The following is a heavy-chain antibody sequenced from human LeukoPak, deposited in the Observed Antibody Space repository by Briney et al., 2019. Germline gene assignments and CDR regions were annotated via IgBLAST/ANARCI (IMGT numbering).Heavy chain of an antibody. CDR2: ITRTSNYI. J-gene: IGHJ4*02. D-gene: IGHD3-10*01. CDR1: GFTFSSYT. Sequence: PGGSLRLSCAASGFTFSSYTMNWVRQAPGKGLEWVSSITRTSNYIYYADSVKGRFTISRDNAKNTLYLQMNSLRAEDTAVYYCARDRGLWSYYYGSGSPTHHFDYWGQGTLVTVSS. CDR3: ARDRGLWSYYYGSGSPTHHFDY. V-gene: IGHV3-21*01.